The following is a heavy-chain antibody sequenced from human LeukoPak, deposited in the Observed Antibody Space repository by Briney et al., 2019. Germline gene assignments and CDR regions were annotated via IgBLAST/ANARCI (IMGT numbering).Heavy chain of an antibody. J-gene: IGHJ3*02. CDR1: GYTFTNYD. D-gene: IGHD2-15*01. V-gene: IGHV1-8*01. Sequence: GASVKVSCKASGYTFTNYDINWVRQATGQGLEWMGWMNPNSGNTGYAQNFQGRVTMTRDTSITTAYMELSSLRSEDTAVYYCARGKMWLYAFDIWGQGTMVTVSS. CDR3: ARGKMWLYAFDI. CDR2: MNPNSGNT.